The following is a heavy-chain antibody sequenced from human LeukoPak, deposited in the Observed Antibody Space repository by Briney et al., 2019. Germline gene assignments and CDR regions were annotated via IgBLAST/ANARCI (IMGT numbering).Heavy chain of an antibody. J-gene: IGHJ4*02. CDR2: ISSSSSTI. CDR1: GFTFSSYS. CDR3: ARAAGGLQPDY. D-gene: IGHD5-24*01. V-gene: IGHV3-48*04. Sequence: GGSLRLSCAASGFTFSSYSMNWVRQAPGKGLEWVSYISSSSSTIYYADSVKGRFTISRDNAKNSLYLQMNSLRAEDTALYYCARAAGGLQPDYWGQGTLVTVSS.